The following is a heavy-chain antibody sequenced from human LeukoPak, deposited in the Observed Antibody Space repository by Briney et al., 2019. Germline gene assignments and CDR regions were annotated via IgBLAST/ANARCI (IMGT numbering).Heavy chain of an antibody. CDR2: ISSSSSTI. J-gene: IGHJ4*02. CDR1: GFTFSSYS. D-gene: IGHD3-10*01. Sequence: PGGSLRLSCAASGFTFSSYSMNWVRQAPGKGLEWVSYISSSSSTIYYADSVKGRFTISRDNSKNTLYLQMNSLRAEDTAVYYCARTNYYGSGSYNGYFDYWGQGTLVTVSS. V-gene: IGHV3-48*01. CDR3: ARTNYYGSGSYNGYFDY.